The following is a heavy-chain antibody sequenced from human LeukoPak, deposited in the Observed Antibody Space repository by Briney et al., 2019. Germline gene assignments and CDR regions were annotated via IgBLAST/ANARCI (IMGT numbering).Heavy chain of an antibody. CDR1: GFTFKNCA. J-gene: IGHJ4*02. D-gene: IGHD4-11*01. V-gene: IGHV3-23*01. CDR2: INYSGGHK. CDR3: AKDDSMTIDRFDY. Sequence: GGSLRLPCVASGFTFKNCAMSWLRQAPGKGLEWVAGINYSGGHKYYADSVKGRFTISRDSSKNPLSLQMNSLTAEDTAVYYCAKDDSMTIDRFDYWGQGALVTVSS.